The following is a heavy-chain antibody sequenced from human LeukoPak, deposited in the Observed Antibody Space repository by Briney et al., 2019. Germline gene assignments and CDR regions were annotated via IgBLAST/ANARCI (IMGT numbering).Heavy chain of an antibody. D-gene: IGHD1-26*01. CDR3: ATGSYGDYYYGMDV. CDR2: FDPEDCET. J-gene: IGHJ6*02. Sequence: ASVKVSCKVSGYTLTELSMHWVRQAPGKGLEWMGGFDPEDCETIYAQKFQGGVTMTEDTSTDTAYMELSSLRSEDTAVYYCATGSYGDYYYGMDVWGQGTTVTVSS. CDR1: GYTLTELS. V-gene: IGHV1-24*01.